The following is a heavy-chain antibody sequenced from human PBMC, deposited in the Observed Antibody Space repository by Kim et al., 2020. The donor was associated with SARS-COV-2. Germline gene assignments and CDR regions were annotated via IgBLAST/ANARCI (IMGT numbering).Heavy chain of an antibody. CDR2: IYYSGST. D-gene: IGHD1-26*01. Sequence: SETLSLTCTVSGGSISSGGYYWSWIRQHPGKGLEWIGYIYYSGSTYYNPSLKSRVTISVDTSKNQFSLKLSSVTAADTAVYYCARESRSGSYRYFDYWGQGTLVTVSS. J-gene: IGHJ4*02. CDR3: ARESRSGSYRYFDY. V-gene: IGHV4-31*03. CDR1: GGSISSGGYY.